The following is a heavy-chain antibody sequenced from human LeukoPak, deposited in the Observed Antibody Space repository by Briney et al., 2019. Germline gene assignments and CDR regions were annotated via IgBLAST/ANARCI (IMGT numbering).Heavy chain of an antibody. J-gene: IGHJ6*02. V-gene: IGHV5-51*01. D-gene: IGHD5-12*01. CDR1: GYSFSKYW. CDR3: TRHVATNAYYGMDV. CDR2: IYPGDSDT. Sequence: GESLKISCTGSGYSFSKYWIGWVRQMPGKGLEWMGIIYPGDSDTRYSPSFQGQVTFSAAKSISTAYLQWSSLKASDTAIYYCTRHVATNAYYGMDVWGQGTTVIVSS.